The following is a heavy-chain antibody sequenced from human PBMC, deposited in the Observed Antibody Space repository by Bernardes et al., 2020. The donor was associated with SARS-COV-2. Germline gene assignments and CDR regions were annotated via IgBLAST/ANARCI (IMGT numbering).Heavy chain of an antibody. J-gene: IGHJ6*02. D-gene: IGHD3-22*01. Sequence: ASVKVSCKVSGYTLTELSIHWVRQAPGQGLEWMGWINPNSGGTNYAQKFQGRITMTRDTSISTAYMELSRLRSDDTAVYYCALPPTNYDRYGMDVWGQGTTVTVSS. CDR3: ALPPTNYDRYGMDV. CDR2: INPNSGGT. CDR1: GYTLTELS. V-gene: IGHV1-2*02.